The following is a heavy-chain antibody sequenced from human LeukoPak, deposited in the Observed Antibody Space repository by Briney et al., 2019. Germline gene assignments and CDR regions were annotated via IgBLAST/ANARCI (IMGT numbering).Heavy chain of an antibody. D-gene: IGHD3/OR15-3a*01. CDR3: AIHGSGWTGQSDAFDI. J-gene: IGHJ3*02. V-gene: IGHV4-59*08. CDR2: IYYSGST. Sequence: SETLSLTCTVSGGSISSYYWSWIRQPPGKGLEWIGYIYYSGSTNYNPSLKSRVTISVDTSKNQFSLKLSSVTAADTAVYYCAIHGSGWTGQSDAFDIWGQGTMVTVSS. CDR1: GGSISSYY.